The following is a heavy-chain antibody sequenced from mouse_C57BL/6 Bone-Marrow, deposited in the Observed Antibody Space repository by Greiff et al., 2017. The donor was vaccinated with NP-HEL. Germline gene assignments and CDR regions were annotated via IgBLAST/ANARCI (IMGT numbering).Heavy chain of an antibody. CDR3: ARWGTTVVAPFDY. CDR2: IYPGSGNT. V-gene: IGHV1-76*01. D-gene: IGHD1-1*01. CDR1: GYTFTDYY. Sequence: VQLQQSGAELVRPGASVKLSCKASGYTFTDYYINWVKQRPGQGLEWIARIYPGSGNTYYNEKFKGKATLTAEKSSSTAYMQLSSLTSEDSAVYFCARWGTTVVAPFDYWGQGTTLTVSS. J-gene: IGHJ2*01.